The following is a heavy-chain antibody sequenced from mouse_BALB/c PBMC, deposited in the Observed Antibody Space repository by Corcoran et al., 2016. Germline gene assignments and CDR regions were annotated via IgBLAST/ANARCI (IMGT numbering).Heavy chain of an antibody. Sequence: EVQLQQSGPELVKPGASVKISCKASGYSFTGYYMHWVKQSHVKSLEWIGRSNPYNGATSYNQNFKDKASLTVDKSSSTAYMELHSLTSEDSAGYYCASSDAGTGFDYWGQGTTLTVSS. CDR2: SNPYNGAT. CDR3: ASSDAGTGFDY. V-gene: IGHV1-26*01. CDR1: GYSFTGYY. J-gene: IGHJ2*01. D-gene: IGHD4-1*01.